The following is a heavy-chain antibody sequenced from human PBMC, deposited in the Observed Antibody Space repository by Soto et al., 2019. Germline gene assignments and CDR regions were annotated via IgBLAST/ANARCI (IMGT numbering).Heavy chain of an antibody. D-gene: IGHD6-19*01. CDR2: IYHSGST. J-gene: IGHJ4*02. V-gene: IGHV4-38-2*02. Sequence: PSETLSLTCAVSGYPISSGYYWGWIRQPPGKGLEWIGSIYHSGSTYYNPSLKSRVTISVDTSKNQFSLKLSSVTAADTAVYYCARDRSSGWYFRYYFDYWGQGTLVTVSS. CDR3: ARDRSSGWYFRYYFDY. CDR1: GYPISSGYY.